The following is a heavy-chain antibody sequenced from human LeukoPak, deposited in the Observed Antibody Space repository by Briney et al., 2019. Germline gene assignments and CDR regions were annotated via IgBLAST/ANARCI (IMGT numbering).Heavy chain of an antibody. D-gene: IGHD4-23*01. CDR2: LSPSGST. CDR1: GGSLTSSY. V-gene: IGHV4-4*07. CDR3: ARDPNSAL. Sequence: SGTLSLTCNVSGGSLTSSYWSWIRQPAGKGLEWIGRLSPSGSTHYNPPLKSRVTMSADTSKNQFSLKLTSVTAADTAVYFCARDPNSALWGQGTLVTVSS. J-gene: IGHJ4*02.